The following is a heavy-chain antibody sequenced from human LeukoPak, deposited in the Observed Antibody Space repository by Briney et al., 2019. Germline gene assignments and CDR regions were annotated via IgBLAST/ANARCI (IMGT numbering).Heavy chain of an antibody. Sequence: GGSLRLSCAASGFTFSSYEMNWVRQAPGKGLEWVSSISSSSSYIYYADSVKGRFTISRDNAKNSLYLQMNSLRAEGTAVYYCAREGVAAAPSYWGQGTLVTVSS. CDR1: GFTFSSYE. D-gene: IGHD6-13*01. CDR2: ISSSSSYI. J-gene: IGHJ4*02. V-gene: IGHV3-21*01. CDR3: AREGVAAAPSY.